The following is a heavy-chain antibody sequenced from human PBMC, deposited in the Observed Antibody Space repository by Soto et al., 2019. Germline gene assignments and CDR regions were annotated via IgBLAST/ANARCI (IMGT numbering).Heavy chain of an antibody. CDR2: MNPKSGDA. Sequence: QVQLVQSGAEVKKPGASVKVSCKASGYTFTSNDIYWLRQAPGQGPEWMGWMNPKSGDARYAQKFQDRLIMTRDTSITTAYMELTSLTSEDTAVYYCARGRPGGGVKRSWFDPWGQGPLVTVSS. V-gene: IGHV1-8*01. J-gene: IGHJ5*02. CDR1: GYTFTSND. CDR3: ARGRPGGGVKRSWFDP. D-gene: IGHD2-8*02.